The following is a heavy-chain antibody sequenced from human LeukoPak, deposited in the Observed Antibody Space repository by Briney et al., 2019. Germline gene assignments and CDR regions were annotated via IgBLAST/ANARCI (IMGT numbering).Heavy chain of an antibody. J-gene: IGHJ4*02. CDR1: GFTFSRYE. Sequence: GGSLRLSCAASGFTFSRYEMNWVRQAPGKGLEWVSSISSSSSYIYYADSVKGRFTISRDNAKNSLYLQMNSLRAEDTAVYYCARGGGDRADYWGQGTLVTVSS. CDR2: ISSSSSYI. V-gene: IGHV3-21*01. CDR3: ARGGGDRADY. D-gene: IGHD3-10*01.